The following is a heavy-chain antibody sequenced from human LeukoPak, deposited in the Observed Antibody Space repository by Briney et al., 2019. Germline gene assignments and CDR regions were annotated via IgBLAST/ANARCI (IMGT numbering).Heavy chain of an antibody. D-gene: IGHD3-3*01. CDR1: GYTFTSYG. V-gene: IGHV1-18*01. Sequence: ASVKVSCKASGYTFTSYGISWVRQAPGQGLEWMGWISAYNGNTNYAQKLQGRVTMTTDTSTSTAYMELRSLRSDDTAVYYCARDYDFSNNYLSYDYWGQGTLVTVSS. CDR2: ISAYNGNT. CDR3: ARDYDFSNNYLSYDY. J-gene: IGHJ4*02.